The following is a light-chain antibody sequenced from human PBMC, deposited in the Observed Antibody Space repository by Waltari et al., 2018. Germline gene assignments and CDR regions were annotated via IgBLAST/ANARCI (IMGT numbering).Light chain of an antibody. V-gene: IGKV4-1*01. CDR3: QQQYSFPLT. J-gene: IGKJ4*01. Sequence: DIVMPQSPDSLALSLGDGAPFNCNASHSVLYSSNNKNYVTWYQQKPGQPPNLLIYWASVRGSGVPDRFSGSESGTDFTLTISNLQAEDVAVYYCQQQYSFPLTFGGGTKVEIK. CDR2: WAS. CDR1: HSVLYSSNNKNY.